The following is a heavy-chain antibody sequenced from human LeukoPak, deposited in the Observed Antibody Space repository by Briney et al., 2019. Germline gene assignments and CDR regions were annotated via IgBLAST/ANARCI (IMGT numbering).Heavy chain of an antibody. CDR1: GGSISSYY. D-gene: IGHD3-22*01. J-gene: IGHJ6*03. CDR3: ARAYYYDSSGYYYYYMDV. V-gene: IGHV4-59*01. Sequence: PSETLSLTCTVSGGSISSYYWSWIRQPPGKGLEWIGYIYYSGSTNYNPSLKSRVTISVDTSKNQFSLKLSSVTAADTAVYYCARAYYYDSSGYYYYYMDVWGKGTTVTVSS. CDR2: IYYSGST.